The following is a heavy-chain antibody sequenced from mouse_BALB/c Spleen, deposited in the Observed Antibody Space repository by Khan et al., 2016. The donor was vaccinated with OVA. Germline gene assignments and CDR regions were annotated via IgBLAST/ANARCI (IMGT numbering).Heavy chain of an antibody. V-gene: IGHV1-18*01. D-gene: IGHD1-1*01. CDR3: TRGGHGSPVDY. Sequence: VHVKQSGPELVKPGASVKIPCKASGYTFTDYNMDWVKQSHGKSLEWIGDITPNNGGTIYNKRFTGKATLTVDKSSSTAYMELRSLTSEDTAVYYCTRGGHGSPVDYWGLGTTLTVSS. CDR2: ITPNNGGT. CDR1: GYTFTDYN. J-gene: IGHJ2*01.